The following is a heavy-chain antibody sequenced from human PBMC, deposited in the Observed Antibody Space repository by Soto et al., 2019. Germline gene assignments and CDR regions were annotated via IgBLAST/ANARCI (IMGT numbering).Heavy chain of an antibody. J-gene: IGHJ4*02. CDR2: IIPIFGTA. V-gene: IGHV1-69*01. CDR3: ARDGGRDSGGIDY. Sequence: QVQLVQSGAEVKKPGSSVMVSCKASGGTFSSYSINWVRQAPGQGLEWMGEIIPIFGTANYAQKFQGRVTITADESASTAYMELSSLRSEGTAVYYCARDGGRDSGGIDYWGQGTLVTVSS. CDR1: GGTFSSYS. D-gene: IGHD1-26*01.